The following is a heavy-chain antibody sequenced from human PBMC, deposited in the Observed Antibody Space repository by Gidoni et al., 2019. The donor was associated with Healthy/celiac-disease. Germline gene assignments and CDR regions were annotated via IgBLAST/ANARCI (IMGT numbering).Heavy chain of an antibody. CDR1: GRSISSGSYY. CDR2: IYTSGST. D-gene: IGHD6-19*01. V-gene: IGHV4-61*02. CDR3: ARSPYSSGWYVSWYFDL. J-gene: IGHJ2*01. Sequence: QLQLPESGPGPVQPSQTLSLPCTVSGRSISSGSYYWSWRRQPAGKGLAWIGRIYTSGSTNYNPSLKSRVTISVDTSKNQFSLKLSSVTAADTAVYYCARSPYSSGWYVSWYFDLWGRGTLVTVSS.